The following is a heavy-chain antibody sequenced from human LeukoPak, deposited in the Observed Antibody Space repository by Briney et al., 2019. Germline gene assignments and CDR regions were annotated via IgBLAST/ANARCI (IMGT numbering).Heavy chain of an antibody. CDR3: ATDNSYGSGSYYT. CDR2: IYHSGST. Sequence: SETLSLTCAVSGGSIRSNNWWSWVRQPPGKGLEWIGEIYHSGSTNYNPSLKSRVTISVDTSKNQFSLKLSSVTAADTAVYYCATDNSYGSGSYYTWGQGTLVTVSS. J-gene: IGHJ4*02. D-gene: IGHD3-10*01. CDR1: GGSIRSNNW. V-gene: IGHV4-4*02.